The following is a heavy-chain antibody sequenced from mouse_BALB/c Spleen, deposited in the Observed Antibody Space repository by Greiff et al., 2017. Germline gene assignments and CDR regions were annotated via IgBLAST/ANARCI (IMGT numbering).Heavy chain of an antibody. J-gene: IGHJ3*01. CDR2: INPSTGYT. D-gene: IGHD2-13*01. CDR3: ARGDPWFAY. Sequence: QVQLQQSGAELAKPGASVKMSCKASGYTFTSYWMHWVKQRPGQGLEWIGYINPSTGYTEYNQKFKDKATLTADKSSSTAYMQLSSLTSEDSAVYYCARGDPWFAYWGQGTLVTVSA. V-gene: IGHV1-7*01. CDR1: GYTFTSYW.